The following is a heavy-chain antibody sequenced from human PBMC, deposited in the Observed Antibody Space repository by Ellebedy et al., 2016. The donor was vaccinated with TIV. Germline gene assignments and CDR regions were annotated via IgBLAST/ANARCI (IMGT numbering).Heavy chain of an antibody. V-gene: IGHV4-39*07. CDR3: AREPVVVVAATSHFDY. CDR2: IYYSGST. CDR1: GGSISSSSYY. J-gene: IGHJ4*02. D-gene: IGHD2-15*01. Sequence: SETLSLXXTVSGGSISSSSYYWGWIRQPPGKGLEWIGSIYYSGSTYYNPSLKSRVTISVDTSKNQFSLKLSSVTAADTAVYYCAREPVVVVAATSHFDYWGQGTLVTVSS.